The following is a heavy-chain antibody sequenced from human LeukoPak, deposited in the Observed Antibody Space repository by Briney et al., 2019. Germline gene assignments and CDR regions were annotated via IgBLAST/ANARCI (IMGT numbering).Heavy chain of an antibody. J-gene: IGHJ6*03. V-gene: IGHV1-2*02. CDR3: ARGTGVDYMDV. Sequence: ASVKVSCKASGYTFTGYYMHWVRQAPGQGLEWMGWINPNSGGTNYAQKFQGRVTITRNTSISTAYMELSSLRSEDTAVYYCARGTGVDYMDVWGKGTTVTVSS. CDR1: GYTFTGYY. D-gene: IGHD7-27*01. CDR2: INPNSGGT.